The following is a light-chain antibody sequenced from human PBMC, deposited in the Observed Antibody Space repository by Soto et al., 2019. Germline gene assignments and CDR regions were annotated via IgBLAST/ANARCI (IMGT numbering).Light chain of an antibody. Sequence: DIVMTQSPDSLAVYLGERATINCKSSQSVLYSSNNKNYLAWYQQKPGQSPKLLIYWASTRESGVPDRFSGSGSGTDFTLTISSLQDEDVAVYYCQQYYNAPLTFGGGTKVEIK. CDR2: WAS. V-gene: IGKV4-1*01. CDR1: QSVLYSSNNKNY. CDR3: QQYYNAPLT. J-gene: IGKJ4*01.